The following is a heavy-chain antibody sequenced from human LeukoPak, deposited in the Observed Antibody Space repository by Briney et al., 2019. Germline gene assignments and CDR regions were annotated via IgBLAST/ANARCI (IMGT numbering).Heavy chain of an antibody. V-gene: IGHV4-34*01. CDR3: ARVGRGVVVVAATRRYFDY. D-gene: IGHD2-15*01. CDR2: INHSGST. J-gene: IGHJ4*02. Sequence: PSETLSLTCAVYGGSFSGYYWSWIRQPLGKGLEWIGEINHSGSTNYNPSLKSRVTISVDTSKNQFSLKLSSVTAADTAVYYCARVGRGVVVVAATRRYFDYWGQGTLVTVSS. CDR1: GGSFSGYY.